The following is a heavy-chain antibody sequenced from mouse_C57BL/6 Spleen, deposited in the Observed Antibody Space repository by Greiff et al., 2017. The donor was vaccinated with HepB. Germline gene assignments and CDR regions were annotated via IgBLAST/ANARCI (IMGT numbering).Heavy chain of an antibody. V-gene: IGHV1-7*01. D-gene: IGHD1-1*01. CDR2: INPSSGYT. CDR1: GYTFTSYW. CDR3: AKGYYGSNYAMDY. J-gene: IGHJ4*01. Sequence: QVQLQQSGAELAKPGASVKLSCKASGYTFTSYWMHWVKQRPGQGLEWIGYINPSSGYTKYNQKFKDKATLTADKSSSTAYMQLSSLTYEDSAVYYCAKGYYGSNYAMDYWGQGTSVTVSS.